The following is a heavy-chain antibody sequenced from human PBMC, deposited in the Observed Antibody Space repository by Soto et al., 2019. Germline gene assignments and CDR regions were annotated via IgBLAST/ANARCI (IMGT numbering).Heavy chain of an antibody. V-gene: IGHV4-31*03. D-gene: IGHD6-13*01. CDR2: IYYSGST. CDR1: GGSISRGVYY. CDR3: PRARSCSSWDLSACYYGMDV. Sequence: PSETLSLTCTVSGGSISRGVYYWSWIRKHPGKGLEWIGYIYYSGSTYYNPSLKSGVTISVDRSKNQFSLKLSSVTAADTAVYYCPRARSCSSWDLSACYYGMDVWGQGXTVTV. J-gene: IGHJ6*02.